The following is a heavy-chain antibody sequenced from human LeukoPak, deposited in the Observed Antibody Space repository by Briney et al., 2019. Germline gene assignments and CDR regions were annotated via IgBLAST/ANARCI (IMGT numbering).Heavy chain of an antibody. CDR1: GGSMSSYY. D-gene: IGHD6-19*01. J-gene: IGHJ5*02. CDR3: ARAGEAYYSGWYTSSWFDP. CDR2: IYYSGSA. V-gene: IGHV4-59*01. Sequence: SETLSLTCTVSGGSMSSYYWNWIRQPPGKGLEWIGYIYYSGSANYNPSLKSRVTMSVDTSKNQFSLKLRSVTAADTAVYYCARAGEAYYSGWYTSSWFDPWGQGTLVTVSS.